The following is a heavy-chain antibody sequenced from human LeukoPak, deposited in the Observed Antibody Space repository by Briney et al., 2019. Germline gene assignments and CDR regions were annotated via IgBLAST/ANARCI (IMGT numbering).Heavy chain of an antibody. J-gene: IGHJ4*02. D-gene: IGHD3-9*01. CDR3: ARDRRCSGLRYFYWCPTDY. CDR1: GFTFSDYY. V-gene: IGHV3-11*01. CDR2: ISSSGSTI. Sequence: PGGSLRLSCAVSGFTFSDYYMSWLRQAPGEGVEGVSYISSSGSTIYYAASVKGRFTISRDNAKNSLYLQMNSVRAEDTAVYYCARDRRCSGLRYFYWCPTDYWGQGTLVTVSS.